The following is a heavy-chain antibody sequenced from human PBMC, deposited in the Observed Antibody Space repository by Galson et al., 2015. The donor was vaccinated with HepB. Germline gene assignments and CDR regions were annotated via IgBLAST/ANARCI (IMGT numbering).Heavy chain of an antibody. D-gene: IGHD5-18*01. Sequence: SLRLSCAASGFTFSSYAMSWVRQAPGKGLEWVSGISGSGGSTYYADSVQGRVTITRDNSKNTQYLQMNSLRAEDTAVYYCAKDGGGGCSYVGGFDYWGQGTLVTVSS. CDR1: GFTFSSYA. CDR2: ISGSGGST. V-gene: IGHV3-23*01. CDR3: AKDGGGGCSYVGGFDY. J-gene: IGHJ4*02.